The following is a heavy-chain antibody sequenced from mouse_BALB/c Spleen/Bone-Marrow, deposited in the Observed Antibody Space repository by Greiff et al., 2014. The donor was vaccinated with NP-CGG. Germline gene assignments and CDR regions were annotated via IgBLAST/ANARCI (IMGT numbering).Heavy chain of an antibody. CDR3: ARFRSYTMDF. Sequence: QVQLQQSGAELMKPGASAKISCKATGYTFSNLWIEWMKQRPGHGLEWIGEILPGSDSTKYHEKFKGKATFTADPSTKTVYMQLSSLTSEDSAVYYCARFRSYTMDFWGQGTSVTVSS. J-gene: IGHJ4*01. CDR2: ILPGSDST. V-gene: IGHV1-9*01. CDR1: GYTFSNLW.